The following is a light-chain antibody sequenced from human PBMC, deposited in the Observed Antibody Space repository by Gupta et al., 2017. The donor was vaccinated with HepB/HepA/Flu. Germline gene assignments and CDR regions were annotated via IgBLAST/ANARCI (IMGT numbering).Light chain of an antibody. V-gene: IGKV1-39*01. CDR2: AAS. CDR1: QSISSY. Sequence: DIQMTQSPSSLSASVGDRVTITCRASQSISSYLNWYQQKPGKAPKLLNYAASRLHSGVPSRFSGRASATDFTLTISMLHPEDFTTYYCQRCDTTLHTFGRGTKLEIK. CDR3: QRCDTTLHT. J-gene: IGKJ4*01.